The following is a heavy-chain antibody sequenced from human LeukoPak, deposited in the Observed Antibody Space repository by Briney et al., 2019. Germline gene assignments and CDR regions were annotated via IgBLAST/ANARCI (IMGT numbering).Heavy chain of an antibody. V-gene: IGHV3-21*01. CDR1: GFTFSSYS. CDR2: ISSSSSYI. J-gene: IGHJ6*03. Sequence: GRSLRLSCAASGFTFSSYSMNWVREAPGKGLEWVSSISSSSSYIYYADSVKGRFTISRDNAKNSLYLQMNSLRAEDTAVYYCARDVRVVGYYYYMDVWGKGTTVTVSS. D-gene: IGHD2-2*01. CDR3: ARDVRVVGYYYYMDV.